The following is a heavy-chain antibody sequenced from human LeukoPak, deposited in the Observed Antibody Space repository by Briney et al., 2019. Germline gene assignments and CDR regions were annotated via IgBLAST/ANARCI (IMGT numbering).Heavy chain of an antibody. V-gene: IGHV1-46*01. J-gene: IGHJ3*02. CDR3: ARDLWVDSSGYNDAFDI. D-gene: IGHD3-22*01. Sequence: ASVKVSCKASGYTITSYYMHWVRQAPGQGLEWMGIINPSGGSTSYAQKFQGRVTMTRDMSTSTVYMELSSLRSEDTAVYYCARDLWVDSSGYNDAFDIWGQGTMVTVSS. CDR1: GYTITSYY. CDR2: INPSGGST.